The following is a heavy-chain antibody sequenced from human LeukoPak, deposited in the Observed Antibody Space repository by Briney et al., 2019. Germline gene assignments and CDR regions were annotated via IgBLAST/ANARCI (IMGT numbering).Heavy chain of an antibody. CDR3: ARVLVDYDLTIPTR. Sequence: SETLSLTCGVHGGSFNTYNCTWIRQSAGKGLEWIGEINPSGRTTYNPSLKSRVTISLDTSKNQFSLKLSSVTAADTAVYYCARVLVDYDLTIPTRWGQGTLVTVSS. V-gene: IGHV4-34*01. J-gene: IGHJ4*02. CDR2: INPSGRT. CDR1: GGSFNTYN. D-gene: IGHD3-3*01.